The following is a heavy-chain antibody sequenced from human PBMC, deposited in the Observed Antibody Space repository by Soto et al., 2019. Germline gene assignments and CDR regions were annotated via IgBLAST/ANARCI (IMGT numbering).Heavy chain of an antibody. CDR1: GYTFNRHG. D-gene: IGHD1-26*01. CDR3: ARVRIVGAREIDF. CDR2: ISGYNGDI. V-gene: IGHV1-18*04. J-gene: IGHJ4*02. Sequence: QVHLVQSGGEVKKPGASVTVSCKASGYTFNRHGITRVRQAPGQGLEWMAWISGYNGDINYEQKFQGRVTLSSDTLPSTVYLELKSHRFDDTAVYYCARVRIVGAREIDFWGQGTLVTVSS.